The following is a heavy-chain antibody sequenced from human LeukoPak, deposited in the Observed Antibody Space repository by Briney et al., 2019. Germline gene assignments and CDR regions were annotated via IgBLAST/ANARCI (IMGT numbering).Heavy chain of an antibody. CDR1: GGTFSSYA. Sequence: SVKVSCKASGGTFSSYAISWVRQAPGQGLEWMGRIIPIFGTANYAQKFQGRVTITTDESTSTAYMELSSLGFEDTAVYYCASVYSSSWDRRANWFDPWGQGTLVTVSS. CDR2: IIPIFGTA. J-gene: IGHJ5*02. V-gene: IGHV1-69*05. CDR3: ASVYSSSWDRRANWFDP. D-gene: IGHD6-13*01.